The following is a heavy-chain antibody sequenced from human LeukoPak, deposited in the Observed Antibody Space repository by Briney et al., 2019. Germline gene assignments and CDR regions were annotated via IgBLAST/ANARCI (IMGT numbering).Heavy chain of an antibody. CDR3: ARGIRSGSYQFDY. CDR2: MNPNSGNT. CDR1: GYTFTSYY. Sequence: ASVKVSCKASGYTFTSYYMHWVRQATGQGLEWMGWMNPNSGNTGYAQKFQGRVTITRNTSISTAYMELSSLRSEDTAVYYCARGIRSGSYQFDYWGQGTLVTVSS. D-gene: IGHD1-26*01. V-gene: IGHV1-8*01. J-gene: IGHJ4*02.